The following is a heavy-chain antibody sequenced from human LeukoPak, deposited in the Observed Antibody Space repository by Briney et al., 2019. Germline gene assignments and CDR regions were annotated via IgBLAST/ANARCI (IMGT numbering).Heavy chain of an antibody. CDR3: ARYSGYDYVIDH. D-gene: IGHD5-12*01. V-gene: IGHV1-46*01. J-gene: IGHJ4*02. CDR1: GYTFTSYY. CDR2: INPSGGST. Sequence: ASVKVSCKASGYTFTSYYMHWVRQAPGQGLEWMGIINPSGGSTSYAQKFQGRVTMTRDMSTSTDYMELSSLRSEDTAMYYCARYSGYDYVIDHWGQGTLVTVSS.